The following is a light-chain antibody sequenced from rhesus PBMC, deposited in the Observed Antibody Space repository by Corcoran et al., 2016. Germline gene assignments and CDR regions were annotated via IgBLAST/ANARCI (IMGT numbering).Light chain of an antibody. V-gene: IGKV1-69*01. Sequence: DIQMTQSPPSLSASVGDRVTITCRASQDISNWLAWYQQKPGNAPKLLIYRASNLETGVPSRFSGSGAGTDFTLTITSLQPDDFATYYCQQHDDSPYSFGQGTKVEI. J-gene: IGKJ2*01. CDR1: QDISNW. CDR2: RAS. CDR3: QQHDDSPYS.